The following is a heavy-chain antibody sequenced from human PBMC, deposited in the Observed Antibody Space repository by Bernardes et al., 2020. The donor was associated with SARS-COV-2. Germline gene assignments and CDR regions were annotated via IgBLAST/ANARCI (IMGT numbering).Heavy chain of an antibody. V-gene: IGHV3-21*01. J-gene: IGHJ5*02. Sequence: GGSLRLSCAASGFTFSSFSMNWVRQAPGKGLEWVSSITSSSSYIYYADSVKGRFTISRDNAKNSLYLQMNSLRAEDSAVYYCASAAVLHPWGQGTLVTVSS. CDR1: GFTFSSFS. CDR3: ASAAVLHP. D-gene: IGHD6-19*01. CDR2: ITSSSSYI.